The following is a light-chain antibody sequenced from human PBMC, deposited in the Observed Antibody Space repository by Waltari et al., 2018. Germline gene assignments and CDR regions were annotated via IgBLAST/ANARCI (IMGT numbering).Light chain of an antibody. J-gene: IGKJ1*01. Sequence: EIVLTQSPGTLSLSPGERATLSCRASQSVSRALAWYQQNPGQAPRLLIYVSSNRATGIPDGFSGSGSGTDFSLIISRLEPEDFAVYYCQHYVSLPVTFGQGTKVEIK. CDR1: QSVSRA. V-gene: IGKV3-20*01. CDR3: QHYVSLPVT. CDR2: VSS.